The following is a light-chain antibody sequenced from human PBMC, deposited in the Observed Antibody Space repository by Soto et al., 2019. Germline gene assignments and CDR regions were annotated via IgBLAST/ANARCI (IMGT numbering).Light chain of an antibody. CDR2: GAS. CDR3: HHYGASHT. J-gene: IGKJ5*01. Sequence: ENVLTQSPGTLSLSPGERATLSCRASQSIRSGFLAWYQQKPGQPPRVLIYGASNRATGIPDRFSASGSGTDFTLTISRLEPGDFAMYYCHHYGASHTFDQGTRLDIK. CDR1: QSIRSGF. V-gene: IGKV3-20*01.